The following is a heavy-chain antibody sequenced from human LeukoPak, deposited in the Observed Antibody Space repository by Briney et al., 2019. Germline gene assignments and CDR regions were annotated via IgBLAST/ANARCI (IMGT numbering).Heavy chain of an antibody. V-gene: IGHV3-74*01. D-gene: IGHD3-9*01. CDR1: GFTLSNYW. Sequence: PSGGSLRLSCVASGFTLSNYWMHWVRQVPGKGLVWVSRINIEGRTKDYAESVKGRFTISRDNAKNTLYLQMNTLRVEDTAVYYCTRDLMDYDVSTGLHHYYMDVWGQGTTVTVSS. J-gene: IGHJ6*02. CDR2: INIEGRTK. CDR3: TRDLMDYDVSTGLHHYYMDV.